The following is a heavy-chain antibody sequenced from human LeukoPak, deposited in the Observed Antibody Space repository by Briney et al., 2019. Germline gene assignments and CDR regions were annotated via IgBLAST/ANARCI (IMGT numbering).Heavy chain of an antibody. V-gene: IGHV1-18*01. CDR1: GYTFTSYG. Sequence: ASVKVSCKASGYTFTSYGISWVRQAPGQGLEWMGWISAYNGNTNYAQKLQGRVTMTTDTSTSTAYMELRSLRSDDTAVYYCARDSGSINTGGTDNWFDPWGQGTLVTVSS. CDR3: ARDSGSINTGGTDNWFDP. J-gene: IGHJ5*02. D-gene: IGHD3-10*01. CDR2: ISAYNGNT.